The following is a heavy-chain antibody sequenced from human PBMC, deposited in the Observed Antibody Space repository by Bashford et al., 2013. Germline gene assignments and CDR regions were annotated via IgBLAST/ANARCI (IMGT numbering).Heavy chain of an antibody. V-gene: IGHV3-53*01. Sequence: VRQAPGKGLEWVSLISSGGDTYHAGSVKGRFIISRDKSKNTLYLQMNSLRVEDTAVYHCARSHSRSYPGGMDVWGQGTTVTVSS. J-gene: IGHJ6*02. D-gene: IGHD3-22*01. CDR3: ARSHSRSYPGGMDV. CDR2: ISSGGDT.